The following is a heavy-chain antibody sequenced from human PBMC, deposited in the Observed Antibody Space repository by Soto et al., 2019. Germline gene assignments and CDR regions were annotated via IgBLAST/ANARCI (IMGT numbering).Heavy chain of an antibody. CDR3: MRSHGAY. D-gene: IGHD2-8*01. Sequence: QVQLQESGPGLVKTSETLSLTCTVSGGSVSSGPYHWNWVRQPPGKGLEWIGHISYSGTANYNPSLRGRVIMATDTSMNQFSLRLTFVTAADTAVYYCMRSHGAYWGQGALVTVSP. V-gene: IGHV4-61*01. J-gene: IGHJ4*02. CDR1: GGSVSSGPYH. CDR2: ISYSGTA.